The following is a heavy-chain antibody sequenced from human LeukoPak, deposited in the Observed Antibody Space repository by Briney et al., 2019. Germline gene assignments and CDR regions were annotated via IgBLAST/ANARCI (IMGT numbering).Heavy chain of an antibody. CDR1: GGSISSYY. CDR2: IYASGST. CDR3: ARSSGWYWFDP. J-gene: IGHJ5*02. D-gene: IGHD6-19*01. V-gene: IGHV4-4*07. Sequence: SETLSLTCTVSGGSISSYYWSWIRQPVGKGLEWIGRIYASGSTYYNPSLKSRVTMSVDTSKNQFSLKLNSVTAADTGVYYCARSSGWYWFDPWGQGTLVTVSS.